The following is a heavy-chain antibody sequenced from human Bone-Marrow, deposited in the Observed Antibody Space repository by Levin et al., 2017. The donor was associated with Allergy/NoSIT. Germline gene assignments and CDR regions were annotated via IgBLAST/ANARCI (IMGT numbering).Heavy chain of an antibody. V-gene: IGHV3-74*01. J-gene: IGHJ6*02. D-gene: IGHD3-3*01. CDR3: VRMYYDFWTGSHSDDYHFYAMDV. CDR2: TNSDGSTT. Sequence: HSGGSLRLSCVASGFPFRTYWMHWVRQAPGKGPVWVSRTNSDGSTTTYADAVKGRFTISRDNAKNTLSLQMNSLRAEDTGVYYCVRMYYDFWTGSHSDDYHFYAMDVWGPGTPVIVSS. CDR1: GFPFRTYW.